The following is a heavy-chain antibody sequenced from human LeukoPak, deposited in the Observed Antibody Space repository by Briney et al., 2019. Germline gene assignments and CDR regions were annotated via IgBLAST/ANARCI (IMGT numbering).Heavy chain of an antibody. CDR2: IYSGGST. D-gene: IGHD3-10*01. V-gene: IGHV3-66*02. CDR1: GFTVSSNY. Sequence: GGSLRLSCAASGFTVSSNYMSWVRQAPGKGLEWVSVIYSGGSTYYADSVKGRFTISRDNTKNTLYLQMNSLRAEDTAVYYCARERYYYGSGTFHMDVWGKGTTVTVS. CDR3: ARERYYYGSGTFHMDV. J-gene: IGHJ6*03.